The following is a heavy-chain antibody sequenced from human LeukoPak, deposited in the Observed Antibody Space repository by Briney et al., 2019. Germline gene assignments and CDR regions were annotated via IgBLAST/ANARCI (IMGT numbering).Heavy chain of an antibody. CDR1: GFTFSSYA. D-gene: IGHD3-16*01. CDR2: ISYDGSNK. Sequence: PGGSLRLSCAASGFTFSSYAMHWVRQAPGKGLEWVAVISYDGSNKYYADSVKGRFTISRDNSKNTLYLQMNSLRAEDTAVYYCAKDYHRLRPYYFDYWGQGTLVTVSS. J-gene: IGHJ4*02. V-gene: IGHV3-30*04. CDR3: AKDYHRLRPYYFDY.